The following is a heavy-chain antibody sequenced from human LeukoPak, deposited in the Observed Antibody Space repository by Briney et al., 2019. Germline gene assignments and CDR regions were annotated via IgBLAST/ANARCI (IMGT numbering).Heavy chain of an antibody. V-gene: IGHV3-23*01. CDR3: AKDLGIVVVPIGFFDY. J-gene: IGHJ4*02. Sequence: GSLRLSCAASGFTFSSYAMSWVRQAPGKGLEWVSEISGSGDSTYYADSVKGRFTISRDNSKNTLYLQMNSLRAEDTAVYYCAKDLGIVVVPIGFFDYWGQGTLVTVSS. D-gene: IGHD3-22*01. CDR2: ISGSGDST. CDR1: GFTFSSYA.